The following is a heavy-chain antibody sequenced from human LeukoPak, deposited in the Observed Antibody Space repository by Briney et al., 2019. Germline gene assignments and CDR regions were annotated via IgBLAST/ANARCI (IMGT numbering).Heavy chain of an antibody. CDR2: FDPSDSYT. J-gene: IGHJ3*02. CDR3: ARRDYGGTSPAFDI. CDR1: EYSFNSHW. Sequence: GESLRTSFKGFEYSFNSHWISRGRQRPGKGLEGSGSFDPSDSYTNYSPSFEGHVNLSADKSISTVYLQWSSLKAPDTAMYYCARRDYGGTSPAFDIWGQGTMVTVSS. V-gene: IGHV5-10-1*01. D-gene: IGHD4-23*01.